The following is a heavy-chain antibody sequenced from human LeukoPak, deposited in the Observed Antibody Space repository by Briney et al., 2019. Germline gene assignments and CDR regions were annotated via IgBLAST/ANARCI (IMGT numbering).Heavy chain of an antibody. V-gene: IGHV1-8*01. CDR2: MNPNSGNT. CDR3: ARVGWSPPINWFDP. D-gene: IGHD2-15*01. Sequence: ASVKVSCKASGYTFTSYDINWVRQATGQGLEWIGWMNPNSGNTGYAQKFQGRVTMTKNTSIGTAYMELSSLRSEDTAVYYCARVGWSPPINWFDPWGQGTLVTVSS. CDR1: GYTFTSYD. J-gene: IGHJ5*02.